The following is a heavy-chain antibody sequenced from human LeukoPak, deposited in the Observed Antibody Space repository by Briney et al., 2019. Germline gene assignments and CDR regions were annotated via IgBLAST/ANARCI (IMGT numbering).Heavy chain of an antibody. CDR2: IIPILGTE. D-gene: IGHD1-26*01. J-gene: IGHJ6*01. CDR1: GDTSNNYA. V-gene: IGHV1-69*04. CDR3: VRGGRRFTTSGGRSVFFYGLDV. Sequence: SAKVSCKAPGDTSNNYAISWVRQAPRQGLERMGHIIPILGTEKYAQRFQGRATITADKSTTTAFMELSSLRFEDTAMYYSVRGGRRFTTSGGRSVFFYGLDVWGQGTTVIVSS.